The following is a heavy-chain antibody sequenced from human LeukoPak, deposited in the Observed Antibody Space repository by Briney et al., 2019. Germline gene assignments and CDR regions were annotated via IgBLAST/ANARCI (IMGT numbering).Heavy chain of an antibody. J-gene: IGHJ6*03. CDR1: GFTFSSYW. D-gene: IGHD2-2*01. CDR3: ARGGCGCSSTSCLYYYYYYMDV. Sequence: GGSLRLSCAASGFTFSSYWMSWVRQAPGKGLEWVANIKQDGSEKYYVDSVEGRFTISRDNAKNSLYLQMNSLRAEDTAVYYCARGGCGCSSTSCLYYYYYYMDVWGKGTTVTISS. V-gene: IGHV3-7*01. CDR2: IKQDGSEK.